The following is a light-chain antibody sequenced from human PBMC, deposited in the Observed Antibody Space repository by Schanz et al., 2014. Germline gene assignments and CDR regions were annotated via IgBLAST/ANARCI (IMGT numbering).Light chain of an antibody. CDR3: QQRSNWPPLT. J-gene: IGKJ4*01. CDR1: QSVSSH. CDR2: DAS. V-gene: IGKV3-11*01. Sequence: EIVLTQSPATLSLSPGERATLSCRASQSVSSHLAWYQQKPGQAPRLLIYDASNRATGIPARVSGSGSGTDFTLTISSLEPEDFAVYYCQQRSNWPPLTFGGGTKVESK.